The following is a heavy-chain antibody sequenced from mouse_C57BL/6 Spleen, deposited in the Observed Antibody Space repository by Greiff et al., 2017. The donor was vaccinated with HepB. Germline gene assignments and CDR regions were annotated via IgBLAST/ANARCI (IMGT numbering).Heavy chain of an antibody. J-gene: IGHJ1*03. Sequence: EVQVVESGGGLVQPKGSLKLSCAASGFSFNTYAMNWVRQAPGKGLEWVARIRSKSNNYATYYADSVKDRFTISRDDSESMLYLQMNNLKTEDTAIYYCVRPDGYYWYFDVWGTGTTVTVSS. CDR1: GFSFNTYA. D-gene: IGHD2-3*01. V-gene: IGHV10-1*01. CDR3: VRPDGYYWYFDV. CDR2: IRSKSNNYAT.